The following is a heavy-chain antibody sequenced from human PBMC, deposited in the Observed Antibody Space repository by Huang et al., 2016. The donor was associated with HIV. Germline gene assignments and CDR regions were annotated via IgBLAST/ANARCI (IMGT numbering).Heavy chain of an antibody. CDR2: KNAKSGNT. CDR3: TRGRWAGAHIFDY. J-gene: IGHJ4*02. CDR1: GYTFISYD. Sequence: QVRLVQSGADVKKPGASVKVSCKASGYTFISYDINWVRHAPGQGLEWMGWKNAKSGNTDYTRKCQGGVTFARKTCRDAADMELNGLRSEDTAVYYCTRGRWAGAHIFDYWGQGTLVSVSS. D-gene: IGHD6-19*01. V-gene: IGHV1-8*01.